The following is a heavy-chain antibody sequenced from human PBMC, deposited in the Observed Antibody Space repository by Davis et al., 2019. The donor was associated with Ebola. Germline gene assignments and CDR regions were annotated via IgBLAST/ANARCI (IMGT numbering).Heavy chain of an antibody. CDR1: GFTFSSYW. D-gene: IGHD5-18*01. V-gene: IGHV3-7*01. J-gene: IGHJ4*02. CDR2: IKQDGSEK. CDR3: AREGYSYGYGFSYFDY. Sequence: GESLKISCAASGFTFSSYWMSWVRQAPGKGLEWVANIKQDGSEKYYVDSVKGRFTISRDNAKNSLYLQMNSLRAEDTAVYYCAREGYSYGYGFSYFDYWGQGTLVTVSS.